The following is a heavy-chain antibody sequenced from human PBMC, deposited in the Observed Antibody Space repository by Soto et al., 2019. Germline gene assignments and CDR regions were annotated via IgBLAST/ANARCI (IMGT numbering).Heavy chain of an antibody. CDR2: IKHDGSEK. D-gene: IGHD1-26*01. Sequence: EVQLVESGGGLVHLGGSRRLSCAASGFTFSSYWMTWVRQAPGKGLEWVANIKHDGSEKYYVDAVKGRFTISRDNGKNSVFLEMKGLRAEDTAVYSCVRDRSGSYLEGFDSWGQGTLVTFSS. CDR1: GFTFSSYW. CDR3: VRDRSGSYLEGFDS. V-gene: IGHV3-7*01. J-gene: IGHJ4*02.